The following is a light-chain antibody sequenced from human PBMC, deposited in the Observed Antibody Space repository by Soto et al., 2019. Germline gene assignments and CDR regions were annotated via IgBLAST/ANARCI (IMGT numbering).Light chain of an antibody. Sequence: QSALTQPRSVSGSPGQSVTISCTGTSSDVGNYNYVSWYQHHPGKAPKVIIYDVTKWPSGVPDRFSGSKSGNTASLTISGLQAEDEADYYCCSYAGGYTWVFGGGTKLTVL. CDR3: CSYAGGYTWV. V-gene: IGLV2-11*01. CDR2: DVT. CDR1: SSDVGNYNY. J-gene: IGLJ3*02.